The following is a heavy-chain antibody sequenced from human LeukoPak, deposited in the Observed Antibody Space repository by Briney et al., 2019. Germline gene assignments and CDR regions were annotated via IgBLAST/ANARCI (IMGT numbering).Heavy chain of an antibody. CDR2: IGASSGNT. Sequence: ASVKVSCKASRYTFTNYYLHWVRQAPGHGLEWVGWIGASSGNTGYARKVQGRVTMTTDTSTSTAYMELKSLRSDDTAVYYCARGGGGWSGDYWGQGTLVTVSS. D-gene: IGHD6-19*01. J-gene: IGHJ4*02. CDR1: RYTFTNYY. CDR3: ARGGGGWSGDY. V-gene: IGHV1-18*04.